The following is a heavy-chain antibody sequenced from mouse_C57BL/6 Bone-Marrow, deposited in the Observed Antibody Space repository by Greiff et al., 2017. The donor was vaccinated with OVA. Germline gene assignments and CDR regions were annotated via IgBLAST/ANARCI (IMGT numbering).Heavy chain of an antibody. CDR3: ARWLLPMDY. J-gene: IGHJ4*01. CDR2: ISDGGSYT. D-gene: IGHD2-3*01. CDR1: GFTFSSYA. Sequence: EVQVVESGGGLVKPGGSLKLSCAASGFTFSSYAMSWVRQTPEKRLEWVATISDGGSYTYYPDNVKGRFTISRDNAKNNLYLQMSHLKSEDTAMYYCARWLLPMDYWGQGTSVTVSS. V-gene: IGHV5-4*01.